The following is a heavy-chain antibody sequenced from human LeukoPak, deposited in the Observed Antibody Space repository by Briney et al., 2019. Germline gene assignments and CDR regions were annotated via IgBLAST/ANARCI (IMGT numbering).Heavy chain of an antibody. D-gene: IGHD6-13*01. J-gene: IGHJ6*02. CDR3: ARDPTRYRSSWSYGMDV. CDR2: IYYSRST. Sequence: SETLSLTCTVSGGSISSYYWSWIRQPPGKGLEWIGYIYYSRSTNYNPSLKSRVTMSVDTSKHQFSLELSSVTAADTAVYYCARDPTRYRSSWSYGMDVWGQGTTVTVSS. CDR1: GGSISSYY. V-gene: IGHV4-59*12.